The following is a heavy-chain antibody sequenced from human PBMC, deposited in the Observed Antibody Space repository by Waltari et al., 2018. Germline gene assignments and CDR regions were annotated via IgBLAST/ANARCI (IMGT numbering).Heavy chain of an antibody. J-gene: IGHJ5*02. CDR3: ARGFFPVWFDP. CDR1: AGSCSGYY. V-gene: IGHV4-34*01. CDR2: INHSGST. Sequence: QVQLQQWGAGLLKPSETLSLTCAVHAGSCSGYYWSWIRQPPGKGLEWIGEINHSGSTNYNPSLKSRVTISVDTSKNQFSLKLSSVTAADTAVYYCARGFFPVWFDPWGQGTLVTVSS.